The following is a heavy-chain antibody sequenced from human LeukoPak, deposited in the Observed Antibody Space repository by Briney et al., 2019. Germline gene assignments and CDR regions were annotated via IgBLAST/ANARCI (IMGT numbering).Heavy chain of an antibody. J-gene: IGHJ4*02. CDR1: GYTFTNYN. CDR3: SRDSRSWSFDH. CDR2: INPSGGSP. D-gene: IGHD6-13*01. V-gene: IGHV1-46*01. Sequence: ASVKVSCKASGYTFTNYNLHWVRQAPGQGLEWMGIINPSGGSPTYAHKFQGRVTVTSDTSTSTLYMELYSLGSEDTAVYYCSRDSRSWSFDHWGQGTLVTVSS.